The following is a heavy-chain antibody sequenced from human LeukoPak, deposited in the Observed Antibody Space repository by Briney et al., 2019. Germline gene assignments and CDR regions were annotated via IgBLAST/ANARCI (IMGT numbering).Heavy chain of an antibody. J-gene: IGHJ3*02. V-gene: IGHV4-59*01. D-gene: IGHD5-24*01. CDR1: GGSISSYY. CDR3: AREGGLQLGAFDI. Sequence: PSETLSLTCTVSGGSISSYYWSWIRQPPGKGLEWIGYIYYSGSTNYNPSLKSRVTISVDTSKNQFSLKLSSVTAADTAVYYCAREGGLQLGAFDIWGQGTMVTVS. CDR2: IYYSGST.